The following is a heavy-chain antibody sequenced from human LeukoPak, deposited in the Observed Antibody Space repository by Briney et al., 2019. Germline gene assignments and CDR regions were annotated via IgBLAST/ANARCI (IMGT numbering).Heavy chain of an antibody. J-gene: IGHJ4*02. CDR3: ARGGSSWYAENYFDY. V-gene: IGHV1-8*01. D-gene: IGHD6-13*01. CDR2: MNPNSGNT. CDR1: VYTFTSYD. Sequence: GASVTVSCKPSVYTFTSYDIHWVRQATGQGLEWMGWMNPNSGNTGYAQKFQGRVTMTSNTSISTAYMELSSLRSEDTAVYYCARGGSSWYAENYFDYWGQGTLVTVSS.